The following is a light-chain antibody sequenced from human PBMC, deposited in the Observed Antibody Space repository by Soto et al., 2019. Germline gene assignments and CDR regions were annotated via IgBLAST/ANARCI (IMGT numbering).Light chain of an antibody. CDR3: SSYTSSSTRV. V-gene: IGLV2-14*01. J-gene: IGLJ1*01. CDR2: DVN. Sequence: QSALTQPASVSGSPGQSITISCTGTSSDVGGYNYVSWYQQNPGKAPKLMIYDVNNRPSGVSYRFSGSKSGNTASVTISGLQAEDEADYYCSSYTSSSTRVFGTGTKVTVL. CDR1: SSDVGGYNY.